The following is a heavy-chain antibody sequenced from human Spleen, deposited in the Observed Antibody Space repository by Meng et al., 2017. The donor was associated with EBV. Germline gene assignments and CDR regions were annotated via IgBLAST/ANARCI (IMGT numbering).Heavy chain of an antibody. J-gene: IGHJ4*02. CDR1: GVSFSDFY. V-gene: IGHV4-34*01. CDR3: ARVRLAAGTYYFDY. D-gene: IGHD6-13*01. CDR2: INHSGTT. Sequence: VQRRQWGAGPFNPSETLSLTCAVYGVSFSDFYWSWIRQPPGKGLEWIGEINHSGTTNYNPSLKSQLTISVDTSKNQFSLKMNSVTAADTAVYYCARVRLAAGTYYFDYWGQGTLVTVSS.